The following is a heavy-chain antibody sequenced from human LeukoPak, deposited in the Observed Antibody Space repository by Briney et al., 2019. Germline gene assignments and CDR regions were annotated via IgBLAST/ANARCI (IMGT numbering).Heavy chain of an antibody. J-gene: IGHJ5*02. D-gene: IGHD3-9*01. CDR1: GYTLTELS. CDR2: INPSGGST. V-gene: IGHV1-46*01. CDR3: ARAASFTIAHAFDP. Sequence: ASVKVSCKVSGYTLTELSMHWVRQAPGKGLEWMGIINPSGGSTSYAQKFQGRVTMTRDTSTSTVYMELSSLRSEDTAVYYCARAASFTIAHAFDPWGQGTLVTVSS.